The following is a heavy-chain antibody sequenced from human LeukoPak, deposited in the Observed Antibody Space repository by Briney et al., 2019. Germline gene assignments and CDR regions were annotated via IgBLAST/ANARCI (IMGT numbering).Heavy chain of an antibody. CDR1: GGSISSGGYY. V-gene: IGHV4-31*03. J-gene: IGHJ4*02. D-gene: IGHD3-22*01. CDR2: IYYSGST. CDR3: ARAGDSSGNKFDY. Sequence: PSQTLSLTCTVSGGSISSGGYYWSWIRQHPGKGLEWIGYIYYSGSTYYNPSLKSRVTISVDTSKNQFSLKLSSVTAADTAVYYCARAGDSSGNKFDYWGQGTLVTVPS.